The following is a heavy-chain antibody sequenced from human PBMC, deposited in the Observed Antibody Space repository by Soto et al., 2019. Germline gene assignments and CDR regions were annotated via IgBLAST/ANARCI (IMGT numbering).Heavy chain of an antibody. J-gene: IGHJ2*01. V-gene: IGHV3-23*01. Sequence: EVQLLESGGGLVQPGGSLRLSCAASGFTFSSYAMSWVRQAPGKGLEWVSAISGSGGSTYYADSVKGRFTIARANSKNTLYLQMHSVRAEDTAVYYCAKGLGYCSSTSCYGYFDLWGRGTLVTVSS. CDR3: AKGLGYCSSTSCYGYFDL. CDR1: GFTFSSYA. D-gene: IGHD2-2*01. CDR2: ISGSGGST.